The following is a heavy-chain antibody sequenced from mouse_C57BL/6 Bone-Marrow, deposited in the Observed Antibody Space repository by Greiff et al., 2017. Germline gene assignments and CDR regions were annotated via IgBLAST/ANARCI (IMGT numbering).Heavy chain of an antibody. Sequence: QVQLQQPGAELVKPGASVKLSCTASGYTFTSYWMHWVKQRPGQGLEWIGMIHPNSGSTNYNEKFKSKATLTVDKSSSTAYMQLRSLTSEEAAVYYGARTGLGRSYYFDYWGQGTTLTVSS. V-gene: IGHV1-64*01. D-gene: IGHD4-1*01. J-gene: IGHJ2*01. CDR3: ARTGLGRSYYFDY. CDR2: IHPNSGST. CDR1: GYTFTSYW.